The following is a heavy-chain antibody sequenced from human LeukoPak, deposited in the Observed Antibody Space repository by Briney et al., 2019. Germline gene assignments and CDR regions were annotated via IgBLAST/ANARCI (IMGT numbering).Heavy chain of an antibody. V-gene: IGHV1-69*13. D-gene: IGHD3-22*01. CDR3: ASSWDSSGYYSGYFDY. Sequence: GASVKVSCKASGGTFSSYAISWVRQAPGQGPEWMGGIIPIFGTANYAQKFQGRVTITADESTSTAYMELSSLRSEDTAVYYCASSWDSSGYYSGYFDYWGQGTLVTVSS. CDR1: GGTFSSYA. J-gene: IGHJ4*02. CDR2: IIPIFGTA.